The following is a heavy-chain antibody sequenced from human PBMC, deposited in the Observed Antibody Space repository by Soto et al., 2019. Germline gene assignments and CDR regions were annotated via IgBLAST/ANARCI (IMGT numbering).Heavy chain of an antibody. CDR2: ISYDGSNK. V-gene: IGHV3-30-3*01. Sequence: GGSLRLSCAASGFTFSSYAMHWVRQAPGKGLEWVAVISYDGSNKYYADSVKGRFTISRDNSKNTLYLQMNSLRAEDTAVYYCERHNRAGYYYYGMDVWGQGTKVTVYS. CDR1: GFTFSSYA. J-gene: IGHJ6*02. CDR3: ERHNRAGYYYYGMDV. D-gene: IGHD1-20*01.